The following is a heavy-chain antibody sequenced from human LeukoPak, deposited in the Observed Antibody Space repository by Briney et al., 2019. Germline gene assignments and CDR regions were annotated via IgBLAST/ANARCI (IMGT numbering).Heavy chain of an antibody. J-gene: IGHJ6*03. CDR3: ARDLADTAMVQYMDV. CDR1: GGSISSSSYY. V-gene: IGHV4-39*07. Sequence: PSETLSLTCTVSGGSISSSSYYWGWIRQPPGKGLEWIGSIYYSGSTYYNPSLKSRVTISVDTSKNQFSLKLSSVTAADTAVYYCARDLADTAMVQYMDVWGKGTTVTVSS. CDR2: IYYSGST. D-gene: IGHD5-18*01.